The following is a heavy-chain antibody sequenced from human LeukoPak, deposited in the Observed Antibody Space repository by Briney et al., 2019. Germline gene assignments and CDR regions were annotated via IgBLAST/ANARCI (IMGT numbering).Heavy chain of an antibody. CDR3: ARGFYEPFDR. Sequence: SETLSLTCTVSSASVSTSHWKWLRQPPGKGLEWIGNVDYNGGTKYNPSLKSRVTMSLDTSKNQFSLKLKFVTAADTALYYCARGFYEPFDRWGQGTLVTVSS. CDR2: VDYNGGT. J-gene: IGHJ4*02. V-gene: IGHV4-59*02. D-gene: IGHD2/OR15-2a*01. CDR1: SASVSTSH.